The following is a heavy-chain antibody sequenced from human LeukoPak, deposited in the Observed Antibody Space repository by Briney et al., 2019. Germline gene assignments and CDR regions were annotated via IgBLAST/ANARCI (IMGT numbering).Heavy chain of an antibody. CDR3: AKRPYYDSSGYYYGGDD. J-gene: IGHJ4*02. CDR2: ISGSGGST. CDR1: GFTFSSYA. V-gene: IGHV3-23*01. Sequence: GGSLRLSCAACGFTFSSYAMSWVRQAPGKGLEWVSAISGSGGSTYYADSVKGRFTISRDNSKNTLYLQMNSLRAEDTGVYYCAKRPYYDSSGYYYGGDDWGQGTLVTVSS. D-gene: IGHD3-22*01.